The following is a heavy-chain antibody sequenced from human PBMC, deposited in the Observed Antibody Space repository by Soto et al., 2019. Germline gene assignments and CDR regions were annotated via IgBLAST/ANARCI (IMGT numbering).Heavy chain of an antibody. Sequence: QLQLQESGSGLVKPSETLSLTCSVSGGSISSGGYSWSWIRQPPGKGLEWIGYIYHSGSTHYNPSLKSRVTISVDRSKNQFSLKLTSVTAADTAVYYCARNRVGISWYVDYWGRGTRVTVSS. D-gene: IGHD6-13*01. CDR3: ARNRVGISWYVDY. CDR1: GGSISSGGYS. V-gene: IGHV4-30-2*01. CDR2: IYHSGST. J-gene: IGHJ4*02.